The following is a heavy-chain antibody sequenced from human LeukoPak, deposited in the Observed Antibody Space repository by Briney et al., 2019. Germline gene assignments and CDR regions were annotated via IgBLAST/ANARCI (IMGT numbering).Heavy chain of an antibody. J-gene: IGHJ4*02. V-gene: IGHV4-34*01. CDR1: GGSFSGYY. CDR3: AGSSSWYGGNDY. D-gene: IGHD6-13*01. CDR2: INHSGST. Sequence: SETLSLTCAVYGGSFSGYYWSWIRQPPGKGLEWIGEINHSGSTNYNPSLKSRVTISVDTSKNQFSLKLSSVTAADTAVYYCAGSSSWYGGNDYWGQGTLVTVSS.